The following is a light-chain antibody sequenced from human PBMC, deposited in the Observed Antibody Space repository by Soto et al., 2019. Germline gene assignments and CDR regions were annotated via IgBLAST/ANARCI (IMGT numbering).Light chain of an antibody. Sequence: EIVLTQSPGTLSLSPGERATLSCRASQSVTSKYLAWYQRRPGQAARLLIYGTSSRTGGIPGRISGSGSGPDFIITISGLEAGFFARYYCQYYGSILSFRGGTKVEIK. CDR1: QSVTSKY. CDR3: QYYGSILS. V-gene: IGKV3-20*01. CDR2: GTS. J-gene: IGKJ4*01.